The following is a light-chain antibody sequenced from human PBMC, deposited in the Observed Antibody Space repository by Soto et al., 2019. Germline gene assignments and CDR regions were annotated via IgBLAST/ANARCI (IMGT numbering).Light chain of an antibody. CDR1: SSNIGSNY. CDR3: AAWDDSLSGPV. J-gene: IGLJ3*02. CDR2: RNN. Sequence: QSVLTHPPSASGTPGQRVTISGSGSSSNIGSNYVYWYQQLPGTAPKLLIYRNNQRPSGVPDRFSGSKSGTSASLAISGLRSEDEADYYCAAWDDSLSGPVFGGGTKVTVL. V-gene: IGLV1-47*01.